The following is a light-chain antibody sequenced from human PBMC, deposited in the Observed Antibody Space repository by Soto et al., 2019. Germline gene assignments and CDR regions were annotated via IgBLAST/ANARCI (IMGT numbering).Light chain of an antibody. CDR2: EVD. Sequence: QSALTQPASVSGSPGQSITISCSGTTSDVGIYNLVSWYQQHPGKAPKLVIYEVDKRPSGVSNRFSGSRSGNTASLTISGLQSEDEADYYCASHAGSRWVFGGGTKLTAL. V-gene: IGLV2-23*02. J-gene: IGLJ3*02. CDR1: TSDVGIYNL. CDR3: ASHAGSRWV.